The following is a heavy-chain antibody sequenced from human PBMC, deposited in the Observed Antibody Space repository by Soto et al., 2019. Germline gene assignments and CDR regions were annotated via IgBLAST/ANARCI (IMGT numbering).Heavy chain of an antibody. J-gene: IGHJ5*02. CDR1: GGSFSGYY. D-gene: IGHD5-18*01. V-gene: IGHV4-34*01. CDR3: ARGFGYSYGYRPYNWFDP. CDR2: INHSGST. Sequence: SETLSLTCAVYGGSFSGYYWSWIRQPPGKELEWIGEINHSGSTNYNPSLKSRVTISVDTSKNQFSLKLSSVTAADTAVYYCARGFGYSYGYRPYNWFDPWGQGTLVTVSS.